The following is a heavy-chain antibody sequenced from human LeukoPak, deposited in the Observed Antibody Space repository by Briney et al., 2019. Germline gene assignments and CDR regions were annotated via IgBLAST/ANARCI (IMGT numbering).Heavy chain of an antibody. CDR3: ARDPGLAAMATIRFDY. V-gene: IGHV1-18*01. CDR1: GYTFTSYG. J-gene: IGHJ4*02. CDR2: ISAYNGNT. Sequence: ASVKVSCKASGYTFTSYGISGVRQAPGQGLEWMGWISAYNGNTNYAQKLQGRVTMTTDTSTSTAYMELRSLRSGDTAVYYCARDPGLAAMATIRFDYWGQGTLVTVSS. D-gene: IGHD5-24*01.